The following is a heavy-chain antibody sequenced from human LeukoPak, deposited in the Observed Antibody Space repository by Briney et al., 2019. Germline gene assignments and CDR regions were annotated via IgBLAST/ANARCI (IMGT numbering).Heavy chain of an antibody. Sequence: ASVKVSCTASGYTFTSYGISWVRQAPGHGLEWLGWISSYNGNTNYAQKLQGRVTMTTDTSTSTAYMELRSLRSDDTAVYYCARGGYSSGWYRPFDPWGQGTLVTVSS. D-gene: IGHD6-19*01. V-gene: IGHV1-18*01. CDR1: GYTFTSYG. CDR3: ARGGYSSGWYRPFDP. J-gene: IGHJ5*02. CDR2: ISSYNGNT.